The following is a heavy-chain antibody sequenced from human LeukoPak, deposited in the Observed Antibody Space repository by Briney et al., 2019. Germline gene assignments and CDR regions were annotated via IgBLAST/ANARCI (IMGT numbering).Heavy chain of an antibody. CDR3: AREANSPTARYWYFDL. Sequence: SETLSLTCTVSGGSFSSYYWSWMRQSPGKGLEWIGYVYYSGSTNYNPALKSRVTISLDTSENQFSLKLSSVTAADTAVYYCAREANSPTARYWYFDLWGRGTQVTVSS. CDR2: VYYSGST. V-gene: IGHV4-59*01. D-gene: IGHD2-21*01. J-gene: IGHJ2*01. CDR1: GGSFSSYY.